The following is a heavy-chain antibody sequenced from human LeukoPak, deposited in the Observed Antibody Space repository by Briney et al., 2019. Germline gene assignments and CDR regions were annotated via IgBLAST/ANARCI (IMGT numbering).Heavy chain of an antibody. D-gene: IGHD2-2*01. CDR1: GFTFSSYG. J-gene: IGHJ4*02. CDR2: IWYDGSNK. Sequence: PGGSLRLSCAASGFTFSSYGMHWVRQAPGKGLEWVAVIWYDGSNKYYADSVKGRFTISRDNSKNTLYLQTNSLRAEDTAVYYCASGTRYCSSTSCYAGVDWGQGTLVTVSS. V-gene: IGHV3-33*01. CDR3: ASGTRYCSSTSCYAGVD.